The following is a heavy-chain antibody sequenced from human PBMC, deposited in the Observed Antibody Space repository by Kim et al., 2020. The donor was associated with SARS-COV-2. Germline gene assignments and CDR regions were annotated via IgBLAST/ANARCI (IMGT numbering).Heavy chain of an antibody. CDR3: ARDSDVDTAMVSIFDY. D-gene: IGHD5-18*01. V-gene: IGHV3-21*01. CDR1: GFTFSSYS. CDR2: ISSSSSYI. J-gene: IGHJ4*01. Sequence: GGSLRLSCAASGFTFSSYSMNWVRQAPGKGLEWVSSISSSSSYIYYADSVKGRFTISRDNAKNSLYLQMNSLRAEDTAVYYCARDSDVDTAMVSIFDYWGHGTLVTVSS.